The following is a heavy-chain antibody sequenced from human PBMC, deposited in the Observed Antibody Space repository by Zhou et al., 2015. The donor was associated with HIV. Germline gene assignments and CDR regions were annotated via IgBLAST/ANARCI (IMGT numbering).Heavy chain of an antibody. D-gene: IGHD2-15*01. CDR1: GGTFSSYA. CDR2: IIPVFGTP. V-gene: IGHV1-69*12. Sequence: QVQLVQSGAEVKKPGSSVKVSCKAYGGTFSSYAISWLRQAPGQGLEWMGGIIPVFGTPNYAQKFQGRVTITADESTSAAYMEVSSLRSEDTAVYYCARELLGGYCNGGSCYSGWFDPWGQGTLVTVSS. J-gene: IGHJ5*02. CDR3: ARELLGGYCNGGSCYSGWFDP.